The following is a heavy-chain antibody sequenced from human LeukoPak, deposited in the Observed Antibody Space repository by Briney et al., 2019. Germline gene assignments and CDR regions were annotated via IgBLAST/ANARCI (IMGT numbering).Heavy chain of an antibody. V-gene: IGHV4-31*03. J-gene: IGHJ4*02. CDR2: IYYDGTT. D-gene: IGHD6-13*01. CDR1: GDSITNGGYF. CDR3: ARVYRYSSSWYYFDY. Sequence: SQTLSLTCTVSGDSITNGGYFWSWIRQHPGRGLEWIGYIYYDGTTYYSPSLKSRLTISVDTSRNQFSLKLISVTAADTAVYYCARVYRYSSSWYYFDYWGQGTLVTVSS.